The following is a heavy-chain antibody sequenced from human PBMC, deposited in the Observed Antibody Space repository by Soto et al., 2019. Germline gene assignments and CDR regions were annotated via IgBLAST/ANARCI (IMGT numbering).Heavy chain of an antibody. CDR3: ARSYSGYDHGNFDY. CDR2: IIPLFGSP. Sequence: QVQLVQSGAEVKKPGSSVKVSCKASGDSFSTHGFSWVRQAPGQGLEWMGGIIPLFGSPKYAQKFQGRVTVTADESTSTAYMELSSLRSEDTAVYYCARSYSGYDHGNFDYWGQGTLVTVSS. CDR1: GDSFSTHG. J-gene: IGHJ4*02. D-gene: IGHD5-12*01. V-gene: IGHV1-69*01.